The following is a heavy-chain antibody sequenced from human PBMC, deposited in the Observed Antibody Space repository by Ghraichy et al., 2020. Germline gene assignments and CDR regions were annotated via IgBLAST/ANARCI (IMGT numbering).Heavy chain of an antibody. Sequence: SETLSLTCTVSGGSISSSSYYWGWIRQPPGKELEWIGSISYSGSNYYNPSLKSRVTLSVDTSKNQFSLKLSSVTAADTAVYYCAIHRYGVGATTAFDIWGQGTMVTVSS. CDR1: GGSISSSSYY. CDR3: AIHRYGVGATTAFDI. J-gene: IGHJ3*02. D-gene: IGHD1-26*01. V-gene: IGHV4-39*01. CDR2: ISYSGSN.